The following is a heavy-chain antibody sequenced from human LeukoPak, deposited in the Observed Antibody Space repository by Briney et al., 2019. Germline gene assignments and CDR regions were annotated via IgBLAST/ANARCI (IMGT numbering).Heavy chain of an antibody. D-gene: IGHD6-13*01. CDR2: FDPEDGET. CDR1: GYTLTELS. Sequence: ASVKVSCEVSGYTLTELSMHWVRQAPGEGLEWMGGFDPEDGETIYAQKFQGRVTMTEDTSTDTAYMELSSLRSEDTAVYYCATGVAAYYYFDYWGQGTLVTVSS. V-gene: IGHV1-24*01. J-gene: IGHJ4*02. CDR3: ATGVAAYYYFDY.